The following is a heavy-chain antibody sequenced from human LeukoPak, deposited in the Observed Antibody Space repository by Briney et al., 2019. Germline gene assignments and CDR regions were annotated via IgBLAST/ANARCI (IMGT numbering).Heavy chain of an antibody. D-gene: IGHD2-21*01. CDR3: AKSHITRYPLQYYFDL. J-gene: IGHJ4*02. CDR2: ISVTGDIT. V-gene: IGHV3-23*01. CDR1: GFTFSSYA. Sequence: GRSLRLSCAASGFTFSSYAMSWLRQPPQNGLESDSGISVTGDITYYADSVKGRFTIARDNSRTALYLQLNSLRADDTAVYYCAKSHITRYPLQYYFDLWGQGAQAIVSS.